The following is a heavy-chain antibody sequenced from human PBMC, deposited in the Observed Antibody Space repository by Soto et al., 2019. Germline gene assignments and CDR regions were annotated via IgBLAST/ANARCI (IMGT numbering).Heavy chain of an antibody. V-gene: IGHV3-23*01. J-gene: IGHJ4*02. D-gene: IGHD5-18*01. CDR2: ISGSGATT. CDR3: AKDHTD. Sequence: EVQLLESGGGLKQPGGSLRLSCAGSGFTFNNYAMSWVRQAPGKGLEWVSDISGSGATTYYADSVKGRFTISRDSAKNTLYLQMNSLRVEDTAIYFCAKDHTDWGQGTLVTVSS. CDR1: GFTFNNYA.